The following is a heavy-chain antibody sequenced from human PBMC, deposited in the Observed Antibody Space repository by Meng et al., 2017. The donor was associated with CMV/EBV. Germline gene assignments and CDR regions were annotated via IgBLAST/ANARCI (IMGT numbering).Heavy chain of an antibody. D-gene: IGHD3-22*01. J-gene: IGHJ4*03. Sequence: GSLRLSCTVSGGSISSYYWSWIRQPPGKGLEWIGYIYYSGSTNYNPSLKSRVTISVDTSKNQFSLKLSSVTAADTAVYYCARYLGWSEYYYDSSGPSGLGYFDYWGKGPRSPSPQ. V-gene: IGHV4-59*01. CDR2: IYYSGST. CDR3: ARYLGWSEYYYDSSGPSGLGYFDY. CDR1: GGSISSYY.